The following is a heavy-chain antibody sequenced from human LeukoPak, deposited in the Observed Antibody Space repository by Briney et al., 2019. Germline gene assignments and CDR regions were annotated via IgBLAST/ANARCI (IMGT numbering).Heavy chain of an antibody. CDR1: GFTFSSYG. Sequence: GGSLRLSYAASGFTFSSYGMSWVRQAPGKGVEWVSAISGSGGSTYYADYVKGRFTISRDNSKNTLYLQMNSLRAEDTAVYHCAKVRGTPRDYWGQGTLVTVSS. D-gene: IGHD3-10*01. CDR3: AKVRGTPRDY. CDR2: ISGSGGST. J-gene: IGHJ4*02. V-gene: IGHV3-23*01.